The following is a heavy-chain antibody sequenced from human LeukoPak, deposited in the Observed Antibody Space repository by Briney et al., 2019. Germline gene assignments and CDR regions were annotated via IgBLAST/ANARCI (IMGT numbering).Heavy chain of an antibody. CDR2: ISRSSSYI. J-gene: IGHJ6*03. Sequence: GGSLRLSCAASGFTFSSYSMNWVRQAPGKGLEWVSSISRSSSYIYYADSVKGRFTISRDNTKNSLYLQMNSLRAEDTAVYYCAKDKYSSSSGYYYYYYMDVWGKGTTVTVSS. V-gene: IGHV3-21*01. D-gene: IGHD6-6*01. CDR1: GFTFSSYS. CDR3: AKDKYSSSSGYYYYYYMDV.